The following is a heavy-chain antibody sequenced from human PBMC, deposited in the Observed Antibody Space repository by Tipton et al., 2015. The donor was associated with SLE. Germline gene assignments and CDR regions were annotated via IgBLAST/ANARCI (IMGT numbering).Heavy chain of an antibody. D-gene: IGHD3-3*01. CDR3: ARRSLGFLEG. CDR2: IYYSGST. V-gene: IGHV4-39*07. Sequence: TLSLTCTVSGGSISSSSYYWGWIRQPPGKGLEWIGSIYYSGSTYYNPSLKSRDTISVDTAKNQFSLKLSSVTAADTAVYYCARRSLGFLEGWGQGTLVTVSS. J-gene: IGHJ4*02. CDR1: GGSISSSSYY.